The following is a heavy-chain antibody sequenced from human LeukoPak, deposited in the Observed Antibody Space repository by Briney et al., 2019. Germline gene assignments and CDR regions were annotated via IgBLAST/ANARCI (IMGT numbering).Heavy chain of an antibody. Sequence: PGGSQRLSCAASGFTFSSYAMHWVRQAPGKGLEYVSAISSNGGSTYYANSVKGRFTISRDNSKNTLYLQMGSLRAEDMAVYYCARNPDYGGNSGLHYGIDVWGQGTTVTVSS. V-gene: IGHV3-64*01. CDR3: ARNPDYGGNSGLHYGIDV. D-gene: IGHD4-23*01. J-gene: IGHJ6*02. CDR2: ISSNGGST. CDR1: GFTFSSYA.